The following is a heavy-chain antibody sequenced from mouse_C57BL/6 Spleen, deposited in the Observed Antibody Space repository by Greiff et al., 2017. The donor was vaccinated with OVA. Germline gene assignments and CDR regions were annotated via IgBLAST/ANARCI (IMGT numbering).Heavy chain of an antibody. D-gene: IGHD1-2*01. Sequence: EVMLVESEGGLVQPGSSMKLSCTASGFTFSDYYMAWVRQVPEKGLEWVANINYDGSSTYYLDSLKSRFIISRDNAKNILYLQMSSLKSEDTAAYYCARGGGRLQWYFDVWGTGTTVTVSS. J-gene: IGHJ1*03. CDR3: ARGGGRLQWYFDV. CDR1: GFTFSDYY. CDR2: INYDGSST. V-gene: IGHV5-16*01.